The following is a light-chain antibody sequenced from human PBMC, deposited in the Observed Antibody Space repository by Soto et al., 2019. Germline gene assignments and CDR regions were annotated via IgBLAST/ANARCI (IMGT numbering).Light chain of an antibody. V-gene: IGKV1-39*01. J-gene: IGKJ1*01. CDR2: CAS. CDR3: QQSYTTLGT. CDR1: QTISGI. Sequence: DIQMTQSPSSLSAFVGERVTLTCRASQTISGILNWYQQKPGKAPGLLIYCASTLQSGVPSRFSASGSGTEFTLTISSLQPEDFATYYCQQSYTTLGTFGQGTTVEIK.